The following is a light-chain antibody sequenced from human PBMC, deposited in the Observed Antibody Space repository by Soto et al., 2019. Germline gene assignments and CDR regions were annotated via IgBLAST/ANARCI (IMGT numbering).Light chain of an antibody. CDR2: DVS. Sequence: QSALTQPASVSGSPGQSITISCTGTSSDIGGYNFVSWYQHHPGKAPKLMIYDVSDRPSGVSNRFSGSKSGNTASLTISGLQAEDEADYYCTSYTSSNTAVVFGGGTKLTVL. CDR3: TSYTSSNTAVV. V-gene: IGLV2-14*03. J-gene: IGLJ2*01. CDR1: SSDIGGYNF.